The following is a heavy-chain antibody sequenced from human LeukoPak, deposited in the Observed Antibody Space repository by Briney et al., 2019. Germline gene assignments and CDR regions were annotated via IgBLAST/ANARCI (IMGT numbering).Heavy chain of an antibody. D-gene: IGHD2-2*01. CDR1: GFTFSDYY. J-gene: IGHJ4*02. Sequence: GGSLRLSCAASGFTFSDYYMSWIRQAPGKGLEWVSYISSSSSYTNYADSVKGRFTISRDNAKNSLYLQMNSLRAEDTAVYYCAKDRADIVVVPAALLHNWGQGTLVTVSS. V-gene: IGHV3-11*06. CDR3: AKDRADIVVVPAALLHN. CDR2: ISSSSSYT.